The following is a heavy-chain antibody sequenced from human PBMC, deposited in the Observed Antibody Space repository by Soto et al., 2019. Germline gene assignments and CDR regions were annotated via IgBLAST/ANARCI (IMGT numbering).Heavy chain of an antibody. CDR2: IYYSGST. D-gene: IGHD3-3*01. Sequence: SETLSLTCTVSGGSISSSSYYWGWIRQPPGKGLEWIGSIYYSGSTYYNPSLKSRVTISVDTSKNQFSLKLSSVTAADTAVYYCARFDYDFYYYYMDVWGKGTTVTVSS. V-gene: IGHV4-39*01. CDR1: GGSISSSSYY. J-gene: IGHJ6*03. CDR3: ARFDYDFYYYYMDV.